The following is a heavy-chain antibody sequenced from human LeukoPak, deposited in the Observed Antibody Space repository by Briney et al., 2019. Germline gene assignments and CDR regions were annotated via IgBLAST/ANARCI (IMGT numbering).Heavy chain of an antibody. CDR3: ARVPDSSGWYQFQH. J-gene: IGHJ1*01. D-gene: IGHD6-19*01. Sequence: SETLSLTCTVSGGSISSGSYYWSWIRQPAGKGLEWIGRIYTSGSTNYNPSLKSRVTISVDTSKNQFSLKLSSVTAADTAVYYCARVPDSSGWYQFQHWGQGILVTVPS. V-gene: IGHV4-61*02. CDR2: IYTSGST. CDR1: GGSISSGSYY.